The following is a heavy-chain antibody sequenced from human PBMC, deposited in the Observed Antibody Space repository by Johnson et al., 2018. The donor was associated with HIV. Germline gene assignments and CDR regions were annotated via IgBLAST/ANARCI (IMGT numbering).Heavy chain of an antibody. J-gene: IGHJ3*02. Sequence: QVQLVESGGGVVQPGRSLRLSCAASGFTFSSYDMHWVRQAPGKGLEWVALISYDGSNKYHADSVKGRFTISRDNSKNTLYLQMNSLRAEDTAVYYCARATPGIAAAGPTHPSAFDIWGQGTMVTVSS. CDR1: GFTFSSYD. CDR2: ISYDGSNK. V-gene: IGHV3-30*03. D-gene: IGHD6-13*01. CDR3: ARATPGIAAAGPTHPSAFDI.